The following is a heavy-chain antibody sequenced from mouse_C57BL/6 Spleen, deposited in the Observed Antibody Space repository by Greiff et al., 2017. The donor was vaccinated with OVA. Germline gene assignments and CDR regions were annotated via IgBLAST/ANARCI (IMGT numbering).Heavy chain of an antibody. D-gene: IGHD2-1*01. V-gene: IGHV1-64*01. CDR1: GYTFTSYW. CDR3: ARSYYGNYFDY. CDR2: IHPNSGST. J-gene: IGHJ2*01. Sequence: QVQLKQPGAELVKPGASVKLSCKASGYTFTSYWMHWVKQRPGQGLEWIGMIHPNSGSTNYNEKFKSKATLTVDKSSSTAYMQLSSLTSEDSAVYYCARSYYGNYFDYWGQGTTLTVSS.